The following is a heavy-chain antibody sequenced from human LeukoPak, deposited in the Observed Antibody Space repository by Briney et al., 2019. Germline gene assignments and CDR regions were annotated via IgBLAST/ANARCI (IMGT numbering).Heavy chain of an antibody. CDR1: GFTFSSYG. CDR2: IRYDGSNK. CDR3: AKDRLERLLDY. V-gene: IGHV3-30*02. Sequence: GGSPRLSCAASGFTFSSYGMHWVRQAPGKGLEWVAFIRYDGSNKYYADSVKGRFTISRDNSKNTLYLQMNSLRAEDTAVYYCAKDRLERLLDYWGQGTLVTVSS. D-gene: IGHD2-15*01. J-gene: IGHJ4*02.